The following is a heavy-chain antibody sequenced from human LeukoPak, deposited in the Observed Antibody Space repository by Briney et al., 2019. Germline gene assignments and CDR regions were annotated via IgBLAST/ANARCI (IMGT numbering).Heavy chain of an antibody. CDR3: ARGGIRSFDL. CDR1: GFTFSGYW. CDR2: IHSDGSAT. Sequence: LTGGSLRLSCAASGFTFSGYWMHWVRQAPGKGLVWVSHIHSDGSATTYADSVKGRFTISRDNGRNMVYLQMNSLRVDDTAVYYCARGGIRSFDLWGQGTLVTVSS. V-gene: IGHV3-74*03. D-gene: IGHD3-10*01. J-gene: IGHJ4*02.